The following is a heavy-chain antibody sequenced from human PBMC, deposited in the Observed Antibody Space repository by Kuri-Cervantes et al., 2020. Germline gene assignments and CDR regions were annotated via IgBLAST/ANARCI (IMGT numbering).Heavy chain of an antibody. CDR2: ISYDGGNK. CDR3: ARDLGGYDDY. J-gene: IGHJ4*02. D-gene: IGHD5-12*01. CDR1: GFTFSSYA. V-gene: IGHV3-30*07. Sequence: GESLKISCAASGFTFSSYAMHWVRQAPGKGLEWVALISYDGGNKYYADSVKGRFTISRDNSKNTLYLQMNSLRAEDTAVYYCARDLGGYDDYWGQGTLVTVSS.